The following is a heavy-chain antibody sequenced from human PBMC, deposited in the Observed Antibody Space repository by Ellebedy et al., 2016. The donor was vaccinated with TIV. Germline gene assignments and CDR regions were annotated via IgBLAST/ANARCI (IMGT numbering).Heavy chain of an antibody. CDR1: GFTFSSYA. CDR2: ISSNGGST. Sequence: PGGSLRLSCSASGFTFSSYAMHWVRQAPGKGLEYVSAISSNGGSTYYADSVKGRFTISRDNSKNTLYLQMSSLRAEDTAVYYCVKSPIVSGFGEFYFDYWGQGTLVTVSS. J-gene: IGHJ4*02. D-gene: IGHD3-10*01. CDR3: VKSPIVSGFGEFYFDY. V-gene: IGHV3-64D*06.